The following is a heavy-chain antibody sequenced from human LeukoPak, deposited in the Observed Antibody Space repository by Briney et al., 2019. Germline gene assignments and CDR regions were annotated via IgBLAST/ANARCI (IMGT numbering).Heavy chain of an antibody. CDR2: IYYSGST. D-gene: IGHD1-26*01. CDR3: ARGYSASYLRYFDY. J-gene: IGHJ4*02. Sequence: SETLSLTCTVSGGSISSSSYYWRWIRQPPGKGLESIGSIYYSGSTYYNPSLRSRVTISVDTSKNQFSLKLSAVTAADTAIYYCARGYSASYLRYFDYWGQGTLVTVSS. V-gene: IGHV4-39*01. CDR1: GGSISSSSYY.